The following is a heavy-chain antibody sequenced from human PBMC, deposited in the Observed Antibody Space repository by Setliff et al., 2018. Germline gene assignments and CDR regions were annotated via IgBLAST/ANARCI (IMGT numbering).Heavy chain of an antibody. CDR3: GRGFSRIEGWGNWFDP. J-gene: IGHJ5*02. CDR2: IYDSGSS. V-gene: IGHV4-39*05. Sequence: PSETPSLTCTVSGGSVSNSGFFWGWLRQAPGKGLEWIGNIYDSGSSNYNASLKSRLIITRDTSKNQISLKLTSVPAADTAVYYCGRGFSRIEGWGNWFDPWGQGILVTVS. CDR1: GGSVSNSGFF. D-gene: IGHD2-15*01.